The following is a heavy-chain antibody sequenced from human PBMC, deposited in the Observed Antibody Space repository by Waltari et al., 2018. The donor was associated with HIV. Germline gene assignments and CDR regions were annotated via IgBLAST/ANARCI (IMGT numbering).Heavy chain of an antibody. CDR1: GGSFDEYY. CDR3: ARTYKRITLFEIIRERSWFDP. D-gene: IGHD1-1*01. V-gene: IGHV4-34*01. Sequence: QVQLQQWGAGLLKPSETLSLTCAIYGGSFDEYYWAWIRQTPEKGLEWLGEINNIGTTTYNTSLKRRVTVSIDTSKNQFSLNLRSVTAADTAVYYCARTYKRITLFEIIRERSWFDPGGQGTLVTVSS. CDR2: INNIGTT. J-gene: IGHJ5*02.